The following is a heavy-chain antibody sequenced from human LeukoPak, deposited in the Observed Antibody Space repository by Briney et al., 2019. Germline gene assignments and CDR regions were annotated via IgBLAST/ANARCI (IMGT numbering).Heavy chain of an antibody. CDR2: MYYSGST. CDR3: ARMNGDYGFRNYFYYGLDV. D-gene: IGHD4-17*01. J-gene: IGHJ6*02. V-gene: IGHV4-59*08. Sequence: ETLSLTCTVSGASISGYYWNWIRQPPGKGLEWIGYMYYSGSTNYNPSLKSRVTMSGDTSKNELSLKLSSVTAADTAVYYCARMNGDYGFRNYFYYGLDVWGQGTTVTASS. CDR1: GASISGYY.